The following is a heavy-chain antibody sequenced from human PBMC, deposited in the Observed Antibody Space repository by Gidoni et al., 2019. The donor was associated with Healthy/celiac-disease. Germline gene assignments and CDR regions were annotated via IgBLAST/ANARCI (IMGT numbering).Heavy chain of an antibody. D-gene: IGHD5-12*01. CDR1: GFNFSGYA. J-gene: IGHJ4*02. CDR2: ISYDGSNK. V-gene: IGHV3-30-3*01. CDR3: ARPWGDGYNHVDY. Sequence: QVQLVESGGGVVQPGRSLRLSCAASGFNFSGYAMHCVRQAPGKGLEWVAVISYDGSNKYYADSVKGRFTISRDNSKNTLYLQMNSLRAEDTAVYYCARPWGDGYNHVDYWGQGNLVTVSS.